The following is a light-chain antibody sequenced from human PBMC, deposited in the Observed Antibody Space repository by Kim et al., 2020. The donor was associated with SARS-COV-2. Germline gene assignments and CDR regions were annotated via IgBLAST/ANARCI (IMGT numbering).Light chain of an antibody. CDR1: QSISSY. CDR2: AAS. J-gene: IGKJ1*01. V-gene: IGKV1-39*01. CDR3: QQSYSTPQAWT. Sequence: DIQMTQSPSSLSASVGDRVTITCRASQSISSYLNWYQQKPGKAPKLLIYAASSLQSGVPSRFSGSGSGTDFTLTIGSLQPEDFATYYCQQSYSTPQAWTFGQGTKVDIK.